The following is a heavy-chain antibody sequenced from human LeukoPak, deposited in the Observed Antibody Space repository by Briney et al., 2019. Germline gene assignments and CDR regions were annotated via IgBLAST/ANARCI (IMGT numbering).Heavy chain of an antibody. D-gene: IGHD3-22*01. CDR3: ARYYYDSSGYYLDY. CDR2: IYYSGST. V-gene: IGHV4-59*01. CDR1: GGSISSYY. J-gene: IGHJ4*02. Sequence: SETLSLTCTVSGGSISSYYWSWLRQPPGKGLEWIGYIYYSGSTNYNPSLKSRVTISVDTSKNQFSLKLSSVTAADTAVYSCARYYYDSSGYYLDYWGQGTLVTVSS.